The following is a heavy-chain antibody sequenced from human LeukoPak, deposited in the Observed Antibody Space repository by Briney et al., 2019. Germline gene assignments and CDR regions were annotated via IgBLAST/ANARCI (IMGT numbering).Heavy chain of an antibody. J-gene: IGHJ4*02. CDR2: ISGNGDNT. CDR3: AKIGGYFGY. D-gene: IGHD3-10*01. CDR1: GFTFSAHY. V-gene: IGHV3-23*01. Sequence: PGGSLRLSCAASGFTFSAHYMSWVRQAPGKGLEWVSAISGNGDNTYYADSVKGRFTISRDNSKNTLYLQMSSLRAEDTAVYYCAKIGGYFGYWGQGTLVTVSS.